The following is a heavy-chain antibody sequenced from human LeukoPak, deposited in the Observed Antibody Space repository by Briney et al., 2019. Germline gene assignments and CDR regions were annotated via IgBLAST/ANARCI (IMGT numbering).Heavy chain of an antibody. CDR3: ARDYLPAAILRVDPGYWYFDL. CDR2: INPSGGST. D-gene: IGHD2-2*01. V-gene: IGHV1-46*01. Sequence: GASVKVSCKASGDTFTSYDINWVRQATGQGLEWMGIINPSGGSTSYAQKFQGRVTMTRDTSISTAYLELSRLRSDDTAVYYCARDYLPAAILRVDPGYWYFDLWGRGTLVTVSS. J-gene: IGHJ2*01. CDR1: GDTFTSYD.